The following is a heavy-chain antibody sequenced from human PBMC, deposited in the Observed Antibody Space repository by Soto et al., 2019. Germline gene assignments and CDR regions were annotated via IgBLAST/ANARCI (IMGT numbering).Heavy chain of an antibody. V-gene: IGHV3-21*01. D-gene: IGHD4-17*01. CDR2: ISSSSSYI. CDR1: GFTFSSYS. Sequence: PWGSLRLSCAASGFTFSSYSMNWVRQAPGKGLEWVSSISSSSSYIYYADSVKGRFTISRDNAKNSLYLQMNSLRAEDTAVYYCASLYGNYDSSCFDYWGQGTLVTVSS. J-gene: IGHJ4*02. CDR3: ASLYGNYDSSCFDY.